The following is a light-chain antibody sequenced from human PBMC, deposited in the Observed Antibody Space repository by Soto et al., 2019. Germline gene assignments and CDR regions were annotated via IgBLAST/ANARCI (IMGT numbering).Light chain of an antibody. CDR3: QQYGSSPVT. V-gene: IGKV3-20*01. J-gene: IGKJ1*01. CDR2: GAS. Sequence: EIVLTQSPGTLSLSPGERATLSCRASQSVSSSYLAWYQQKPGQAPRLLIYGASSRATGIPDRFRGRGSGKDFPLPISRLEPEDFAVYYCQQYGSSPVTFGQGTKVDIK. CDR1: QSVSSSY.